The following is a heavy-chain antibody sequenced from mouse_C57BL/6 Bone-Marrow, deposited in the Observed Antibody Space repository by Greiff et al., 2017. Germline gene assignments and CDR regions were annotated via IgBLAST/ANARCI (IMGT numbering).Heavy chain of an antibody. D-gene: IGHD1-1*01. V-gene: IGHV1-55*01. CDR3: ASYYGSSHYYFDY. CDR2: IYPGSGST. J-gene: IGHJ2*01. Sequence: QVHVKQPGAELVKPGASVKMSCKASGYTFTSYWITWVKQRPGQGLEWIGDIYPGSGSTNYNEKFKSKATLTVDTSSSTAYMQLSSLTSEDSAVYYCASYYGSSHYYFDYWGQGTTLTVSS. CDR1: GYTFTSYW.